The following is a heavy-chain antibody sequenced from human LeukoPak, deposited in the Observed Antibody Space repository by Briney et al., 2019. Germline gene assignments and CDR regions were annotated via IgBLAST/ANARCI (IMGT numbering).Heavy chain of an antibody. CDR1: GYTFTSYY. CDR2: INPSGGST. Sequence: ASVKVSCKASGYTFTSYYMHWVRQAPGQGLEWMGIINPSGGSTSYAQKFQGRVTMTRDMSTSTVYMELSSLRSEDTAVYYCARGATMIVVVDAFDIWGQGTMATVSS. J-gene: IGHJ3*02. CDR3: ARGATMIVVVDAFDI. V-gene: IGHV1-46*01. D-gene: IGHD3-22*01.